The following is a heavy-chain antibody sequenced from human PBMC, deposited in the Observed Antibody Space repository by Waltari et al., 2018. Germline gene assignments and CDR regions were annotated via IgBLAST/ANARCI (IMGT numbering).Heavy chain of an antibody. Sequence: QVQLVQSGAEVKKPGASVKVSCKASGYTFTSYDINWVRQATGQGLEWMGGIIPSLGKANYAQKFQGRGTITADKSTSTAYMELSSLRSEDTAVYYCARDLYSGYEGRGFDYWGQGTLVTVSS. CDR3: ARDLYSGYEGRGFDY. V-gene: IGHV1-69*10. CDR2: IIPSLGKA. D-gene: IGHD5-12*01. J-gene: IGHJ4*02. CDR1: GYTFTSYD.